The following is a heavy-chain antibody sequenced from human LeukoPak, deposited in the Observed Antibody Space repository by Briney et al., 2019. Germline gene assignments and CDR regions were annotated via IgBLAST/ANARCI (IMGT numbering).Heavy chain of an antibody. CDR2: ISGSGGST. CDR3: AKGLSYSKYYDFWSGSGTFDY. CDR1: GFTFSSYA. Sequence: GGSLRLSCAASGFTFSSYAMSWVRQAPGKGLEWVSAISGSGGSTYYAGSVKGRFTISRDNSKNTLYLQMNSLRAEDTAVYYCAKGLSYSKYYDFWSGSGTFDYWGQGTLVTVPS. V-gene: IGHV3-23*01. D-gene: IGHD3-3*01. J-gene: IGHJ4*02.